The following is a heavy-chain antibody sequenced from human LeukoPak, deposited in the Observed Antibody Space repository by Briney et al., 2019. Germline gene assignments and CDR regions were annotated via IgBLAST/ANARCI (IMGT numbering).Heavy chain of an antibody. D-gene: IGHD5-12*01. CDR2: INHSGST. J-gene: IGHJ6*03. CDR1: GGSFSGYY. CDR3: ARVHIVATIQLVRYYYYYYYMDV. Sequence: PSETLSLTCAVYGGSFSGYYWSWIRHPPGKGLEWIGEINHSGSTNYNPSLKSRVTISVDTSKNQFSLKLSSVTAADTAVYYCARVHIVATIQLVRYYYYYYYMDVWGKGTTVTVSS. V-gene: IGHV4-34*01.